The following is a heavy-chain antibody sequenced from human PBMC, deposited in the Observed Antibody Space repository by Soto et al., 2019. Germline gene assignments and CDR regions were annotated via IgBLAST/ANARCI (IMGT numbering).Heavy chain of an antibody. CDR3: ANYYYDSSGYRNPSDY. J-gene: IGHJ4*02. D-gene: IGHD3-22*01. Sequence: GGSLRLSCAASRFTFSSYAMSWVRQAPGKGLEWVSAISGSGGSTYYADSVKGRFTISRDNSKNTLYLQMNSLRAEDTAVYYCANYYYDSSGYRNPSDYWGQGTLVTVSS. V-gene: IGHV3-23*01. CDR2: ISGSGGST. CDR1: RFTFSSYA.